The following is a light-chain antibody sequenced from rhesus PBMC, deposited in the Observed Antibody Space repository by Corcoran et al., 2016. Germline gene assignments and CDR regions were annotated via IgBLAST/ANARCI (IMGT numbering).Light chain of an antibody. CDR3: QHDYSTPYN. V-gene: IGKV1-25*01. CDR1: QGITDD. J-gene: IGKJ2*01. CDR2: EAS. Sequence: DIQMTQSPSSLSASVGDRVTITCRASQGITDDLAWYQQKTGETPKRLIYEASSLQSGIPSRFNGRGSGTDFTLAISSLQSEDVATYYCQHDYSTPYNFGQGTKVEIK.